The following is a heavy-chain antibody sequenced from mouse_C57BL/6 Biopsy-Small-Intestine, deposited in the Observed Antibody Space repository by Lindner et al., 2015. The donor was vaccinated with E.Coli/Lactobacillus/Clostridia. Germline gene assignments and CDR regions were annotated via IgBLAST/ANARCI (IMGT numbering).Heavy chain of an antibody. V-gene: IGHV9-3-1*01. J-gene: IGHJ1*01. CDR1: GYTFTRYA. CDR2: INTDTGNP. CDR3: AREPREYDFWSGYYRLSYYGMDV. Sequence: VKVSCKASGYTFTRYAMNWVRQAPGQGLEWMGWINTDTGNPTYAQGFTGRFVFSLDTSVSTAHLQISSLKAEDTAVYYCAREPREYDFWSGYYRLSYYGMDVWGQGTTVTVSS. D-gene: IGHD2-10*01.